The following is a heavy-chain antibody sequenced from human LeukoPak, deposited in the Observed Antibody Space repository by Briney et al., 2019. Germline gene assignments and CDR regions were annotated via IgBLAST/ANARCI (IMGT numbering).Heavy chain of an antibody. V-gene: IGHV4-34*01. CDR3: ARGGRLRSITFDY. J-gene: IGHJ4*02. D-gene: IGHD4-17*01. CDR1: GGSFSGYY. CDR2: INHSGST. Sequence: SEALSLTCAVYGGSFSGYYWGWIRQPPGKGLEWIGEINHSGSTNYNPSLKSRVTISVDTSKNQFSLKLSSVTAADTAVYYCARGGRLRSITFDYWGQGTLVTVSS.